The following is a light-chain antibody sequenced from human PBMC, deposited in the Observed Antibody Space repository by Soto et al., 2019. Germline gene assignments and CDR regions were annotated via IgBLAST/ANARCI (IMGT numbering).Light chain of an antibody. CDR2: QVT. V-gene: IGLV2-14*01. J-gene: IGLJ1*01. Sequence: QSVLTQPASVSGSPGQSITISCTGTSSDLAIYNYVSWYQRQPGKAPKLMIYQVTNRPSGVSNRFSGSRSGNTASLTISGLQAEDEADYYCSSYTDSSNDVFGTGTKLTVL. CDR3: SSYTDSSNDV. CDR1: SSDLAIYNY.